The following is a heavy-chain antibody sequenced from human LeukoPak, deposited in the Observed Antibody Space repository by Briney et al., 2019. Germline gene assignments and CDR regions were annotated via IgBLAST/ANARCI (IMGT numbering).Heavy chain of an antibody. J-gene: IGHJ6*03. Sequence: GGSLRLSCAASGFTFSSYAMSWVRQAPGKGLEWVSAISGSGGSTYYADSVKGRFTISRDNAKNSLYLQMNSLRAEDTAVYYCARDLYDSSGYYYMDVWGKGTTVTISS. CDR1: GFTFSSYA. V-gene: IGHV3-23*01. D-gene: IGHD3-22*01. CDR3: ARDLYDSSGYYYMDV. CDR2: ISGSGGST.